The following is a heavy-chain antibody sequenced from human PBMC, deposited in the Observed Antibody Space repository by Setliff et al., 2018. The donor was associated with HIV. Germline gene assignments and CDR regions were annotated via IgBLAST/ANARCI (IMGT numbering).Heavy chain of an antibody. J-gene: IGHJ5*02. Sequence: ASVKVSCKASGYTFTSYDINWMRQATGKGLEWMGWMNPNSGNTGYAQKFQGRGTMTRNTPISTAYMELSSLRSEDTAVYYCARGGEITAAVRVNWFDPWGQGTLVTVSS. D-gene: IGHD6-13*01. CDR2: MNPNSGNT. V-gene: IGHV1-8*01. CDR1: GYTFTSYD. CDR3: ARGGEITAAVRVNWFDP.